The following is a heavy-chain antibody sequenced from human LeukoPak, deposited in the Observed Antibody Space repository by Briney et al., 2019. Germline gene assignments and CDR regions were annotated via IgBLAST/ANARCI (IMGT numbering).Heavy chain of an antibody. D-gene: IGHD1-26*01. CDR1: GFTFSSYA. J-gene: IGHJ4*02. CDR2: ISGNSGSA. Sequence: GGSLRLACAASGFTFSSYAMSWVRQAPGKGLEWVSGISGNSGSAVYIDSVRGRFTISRDNSKSTLYLQMNSLRAEDTAVYSCAKDRVGALLYFDSWGQGILVTVSS. CDR3: AKDRVGALLYFDS. V-gene: IGHV3-23*01.